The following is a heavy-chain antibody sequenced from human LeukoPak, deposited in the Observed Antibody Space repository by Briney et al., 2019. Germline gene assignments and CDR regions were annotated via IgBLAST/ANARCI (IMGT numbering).Heavy chain of an antibody. J-gene: IGHJ4*02. CDR1: GFTFSSYA. Sequence: QPGGSLRLSCAASGFTFSSYAMSWVRQAPGKGLEWVSAINGRGDSTFYADSVKGQFTISRDNSKSTVYLQMNSLRADDTAVYYCAKERQTGDYFTSDFWGQGTLVTVSS. D-gene: IGHD4-17*01. CDR2: INGRGDST. V-gene: IGHV3-23*01. CDR3: AKERQTGDYFTSDF.